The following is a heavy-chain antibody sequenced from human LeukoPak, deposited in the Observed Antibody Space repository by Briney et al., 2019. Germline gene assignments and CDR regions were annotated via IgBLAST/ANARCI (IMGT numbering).Heavy chain of an antibody. CDR1: GGSISSSSYY. Sequence: SETLSLTCTVSGGSISSSSYYWGWIRQPPGKGLGWSGSIYYSGSTYYNPSLNSRVTISVDTSKNQFSLKLSSVTAADTAVYYCARRRQQLVPPGWGQGTLVTVSS. V-gene: IGHV4-39*01. D-gene: IGHD6-13*01. CDR3: ARRRQQLVPPG. CDR2: IYYSGST. J-gene: IGHJ4*02.